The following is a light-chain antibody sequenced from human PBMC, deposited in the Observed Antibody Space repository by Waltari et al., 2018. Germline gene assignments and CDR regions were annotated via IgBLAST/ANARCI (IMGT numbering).Light chain of an antibody. CDR3: QQYNSLWT. CDR2: KAS. J-gene: IGKJ1*01. CDR1: QSISSW. V-gene: IGKV1-5*03. Sequence: DIQMTQSPSTLSASVGDRVTIICRASQSISSWLAWYQQKPGKAPKLMIYKASSLESGFPSRFSGSGSGTEFTLPISSLQPDDFATYYCQQYNSLWTFGQGTKVEIK.